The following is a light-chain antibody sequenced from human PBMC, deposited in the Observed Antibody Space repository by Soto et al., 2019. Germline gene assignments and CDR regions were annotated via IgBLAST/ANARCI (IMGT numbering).Light chain of an antibody. CDR2: GAS. Sequence: ESVLTQSPGTLSLPPGARATLSCRASQSVSKNYLAWYKQKPGQAPRILIYGASTRATGIQDRFSGSGSGTEFTLTISSLQPDDFATYYCQQYNSYSTFGQGTKVDIK. V-gene: IGKV3-20*01. CDR1: QSVSKNY. CDR3: QQYNSYST. J-gene: IGKJ1*01.